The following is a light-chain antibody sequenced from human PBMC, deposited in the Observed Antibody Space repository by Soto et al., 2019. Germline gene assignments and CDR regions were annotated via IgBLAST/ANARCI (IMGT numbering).Light chain of an antibody. Sequence: QSVLTQPPSESGAPGQRVTISCTGSSSNIGAGYDVHWYQQLPGTAPKLLIYGNSNRPSGVPDRFSGSKSGTSASLAITGLQAKDEADYYCQSYDISLREVFGGGTKLTVL. CDR1: SSNIGAGYD. V-gene: IGLV1-40*01. CDR3: QSYDISLREV. J-gene: IGLJ2*01. CDR2: GNS.